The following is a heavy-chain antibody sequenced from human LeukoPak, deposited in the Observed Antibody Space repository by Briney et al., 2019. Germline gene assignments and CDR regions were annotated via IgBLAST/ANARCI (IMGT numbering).Heavy chain of an antibody. Sequence: SETLSLTCTVSGGSISSYYWSWIRQPPGKGLEWIGYIYYSGSTNYNPSLKSRVTISVDTSKNQFSLKLSSVTAADTAVYYCARAGRYDSSGYYAAFDIWGQGTKVTVSS. J-gene: IGHJ3*02. CDR3: ARAGRYDSSGYYAAFDI. D-gene: IGHD3-22*01. CDR1: GGSISSYY. CDR2: IYYSGST. V-gene: IGHV4-59*01.